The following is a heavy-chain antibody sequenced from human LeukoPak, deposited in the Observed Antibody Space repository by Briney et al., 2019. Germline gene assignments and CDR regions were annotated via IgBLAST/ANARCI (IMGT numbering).Heavy chain of an antibody. CDR1: GYTFTSYV. J-gene: IGHJ4*02. CDR2: MNPNSGNT. D-gene: IGHD6-13*01. CDR3: ARWVRKIAAAGLYYFDY. Sequence: GASVKVSCKASGYTFTSYVINWVRQATGQGLEWMGWMNPNSGNTGYAQKFQGRVTMTRNTSISTAYMELSSLRSEDTAVYYCARWVRKIAAAGLYYFDYWGQGTLVTVSS. V-gene: IGHV1-8*01.